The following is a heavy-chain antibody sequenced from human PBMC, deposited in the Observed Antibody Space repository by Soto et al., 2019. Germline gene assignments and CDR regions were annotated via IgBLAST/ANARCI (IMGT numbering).Heavy chain of an antibody. CDR1: GLTLITYG. CDR3: AKSSRSYYYYYGMDV. V-gene: IGHV3-30*18. D-gene: IGHD6-6*01. Sequence: QVQLVESGGGVVQPGKSLRLSCAASGLTLITYGRHWVRQAPGKGLEWVAVISSDGSKKHYADSVKGRFTISRDDSENTVYLQMNSLRPDDTAVYYCAKSSRSYYYYYGMDVWGQGTTVTVSS. J-gene: IGHJ6*02. CDR2: ISSDGSKK.